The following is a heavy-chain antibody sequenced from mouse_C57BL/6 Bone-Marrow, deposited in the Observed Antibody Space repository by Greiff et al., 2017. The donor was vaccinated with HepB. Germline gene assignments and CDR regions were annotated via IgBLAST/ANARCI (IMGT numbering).Heavy chain of an antibody. Sequence: VQLQQPGAELVRPGSSVKLSCKASGYTFTSYWMDWVKQRPGQGLEWIGNIYPSDSETHYNQKFKDKATLTVDKSSSTAYMQLSSLTSEDSAVYYCARGGTMVRGYFDYWGQGTTLTVSS. CDR1: GYTFTSYW. V-gene: IGHV1-61*01. D-gene: IGHD2-1*01. CDR3: ARGGTMVRGYFDY. CDR2: IYPSDSET. J-gene: IGHJ2*01.